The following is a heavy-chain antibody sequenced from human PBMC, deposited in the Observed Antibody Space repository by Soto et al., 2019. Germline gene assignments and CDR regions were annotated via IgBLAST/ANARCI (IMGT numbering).Heavy chain of an antibody. Sequence: SETLSLTCTVSGGSISSGDYYWSWIRQPPGKGLEWIGYIYYSGSTYYNPSLKSRVTISVDTSKNQFSLKLSSVTAADTAVYYCAGTDSSSRYYYGMDVWGQGTTVTVSS. D-gene: IGHD6-13*01. J-gene: IGHJ6*02. CDR1: GGSISSGDYY. V-gene: IGHV4-30-4*02. CDR3: AGTDSSSRYYYGMDV. CDR2: IYYSGST.